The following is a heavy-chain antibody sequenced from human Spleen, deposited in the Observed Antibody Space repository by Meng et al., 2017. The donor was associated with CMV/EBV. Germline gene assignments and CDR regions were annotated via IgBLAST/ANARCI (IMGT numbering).Heavy chain of an antibody. J-gene: IGHJ5*02. D-gene: IGHD3-3*01. V-gene: IGHV3-21*04. CDR3: ARSAPSVDFWSGFYHNWFDP. Sequence: GESLKISCAASGFTFSSYGMHWVRQAPGKGLEWVSSISSNSGLYIYYADSLQGRFIISRDNAANSLYLQMNSLTAEDTAVYYCARSAPSVDFWSGFYHNWFDPWGPGTLVTVSS. CDR1: GFTFSSYG. CDR2: ISSNSGLYI.